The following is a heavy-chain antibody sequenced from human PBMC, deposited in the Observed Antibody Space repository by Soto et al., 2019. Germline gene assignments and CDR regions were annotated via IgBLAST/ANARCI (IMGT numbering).Heavy chain of an antibody. D-gene: IGHD3-3*01. J-gene: IGHJ5*01. CDR2: IIPIFGTA. CDR1: GGTFSSYA. V-gene: IGHV1-69*13. CDR3: ASLAYYDFWSGYNNWFDS. Sequence: SVKVSCKASGGTFSSYAISWVRQAPGQGLEWMGGIIPIFGTANYAQKFQGRVTITADESTSTAYMELSSLRSEDTAVYYCASLAYYDFWSGYNNWFDSWGQGTLVTVSA.